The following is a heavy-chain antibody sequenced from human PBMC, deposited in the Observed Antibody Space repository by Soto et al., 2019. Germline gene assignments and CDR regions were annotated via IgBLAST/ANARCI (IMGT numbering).Heavy chain of an antibody. V-gene: IGHV3-48*01. D-gene: IGHD6-13*01. CDR1: GFSFSSSD. Sequence: GGSLRLSCAASGFSFSSSDMNWVRQAPGKGLEWISYISSGSSTIYYADSVKGRFTISRDNAKQSLYLQMNSLRVEDTAVYYCPRRGQPLNYWGQGTLVTVSS. CDR3: PRRGQPLNY. J-gene: IGHJ4*02. CDR2: ISSGSSTI.